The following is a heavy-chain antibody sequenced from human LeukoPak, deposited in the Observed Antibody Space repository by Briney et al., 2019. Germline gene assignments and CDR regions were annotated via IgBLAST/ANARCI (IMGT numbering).Heavy chain of an antibody. D-gene: IGHD2-21*02. V-gene: IGHV3-48*03. CDR1: GFTFSSYE. CDR2: ISSSGSTI. Sequence: QPGGSLRLSCAASGFTFSSYEMNWVRQAPGKGLEWVSYISSSGSTIYYADSAKGRFTISRDNAKNSLYLQMNSLRAEDTAVYYCARENCGGDCYYDYWGQGTLVTVSS. CDR3: ARENCGGDCYYDY. J-gene: IGHJ4*02.